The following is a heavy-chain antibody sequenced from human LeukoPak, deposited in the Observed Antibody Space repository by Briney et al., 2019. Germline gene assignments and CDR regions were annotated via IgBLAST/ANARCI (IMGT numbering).Heavy chain of an antibody. V-gene: IGHV3-66*03. CDR2: IYSCGST. CDR1: GFTFSSNY. CDR3: ARGGAGYCSGGSWYGNAFDI. D-gene: IGHD2-15*01. J-gene: IGHJ3*02. Sequence: PGGSLRLSCAASGFTFSSNYMSWVRQAPGKGLEWVSVIYSCGSTYYADSVKGRFTISRDNSKNTLYLQMNSLRAEDTAVYYCARGGAGYCSGGSWYGNAFDIWGQGTMVTVSS.